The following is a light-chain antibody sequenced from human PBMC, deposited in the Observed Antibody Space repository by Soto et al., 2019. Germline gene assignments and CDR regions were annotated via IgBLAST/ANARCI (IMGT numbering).Light chain of an antibody. Sequence: QSALTQPASVSGSPGXXITISCTXXXSDVGGYNYVSWYQQHPGKAPKLMIYEVSNRPSGVSNRFSGSKSGNTASLTISGLQAEDEADYYCSSYTSSSIDYVFGTGTKVTVL. CDR3: SSYTSSSIDYV. CDR2: EVS. J-gene: IGLJ1*01. CDR1: XSDVGGYNY. V-gene: IGLV2-14*01.